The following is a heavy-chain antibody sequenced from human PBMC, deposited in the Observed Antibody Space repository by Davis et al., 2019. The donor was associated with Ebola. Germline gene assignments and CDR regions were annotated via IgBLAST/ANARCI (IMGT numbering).Heavy chain of an antibody. D-gene: IGHD4-17*01. CDR3: ASTQSPSTVTTLDY. V-gene: IGHV4-38-2*02. CDR2: ILHSGNT. Sequence: PSETLSLTCTVSGYSITSGYYWGWIRQPPGKGLEWIGSILHSGNTYYNPSLKSRVTISVDTSKNQFSLKLSSVTAADTAVYYCASTQSPSTVTTLDYWGQGTLVTVSS. CDR1: GYSITSGYY. J-gene: IGHJ4*02.